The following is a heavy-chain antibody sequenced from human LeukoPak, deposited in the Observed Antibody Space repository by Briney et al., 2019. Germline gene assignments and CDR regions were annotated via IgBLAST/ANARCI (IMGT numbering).Heavy chain of an antibody. CDR2: ISSNGGNT. CDR3: VKPGVAIVATSYYFDY. CDR1: GFTFSSYE. V-gene: IGHV3-64D*06. D-gene: IGHD5-12*01. Sequence: SGGSLRLSCSASGFTFSSYEMHWVRQAPGKGLEYVSGISSNGGNTYYADSVKGRFTISRDNSKNTLYLQMSSLRAEDTAVYYCVKPGVAIVATSYYFDYWGQGTPVTVSS. J-gene: IGHJ4*02.